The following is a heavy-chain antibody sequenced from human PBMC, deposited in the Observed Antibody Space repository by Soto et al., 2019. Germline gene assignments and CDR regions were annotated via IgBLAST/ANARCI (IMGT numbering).Heavy chain of an antibody. Sequence: GGSLRLSCAASGFTFSSYWMHWVRQAPGKGLVWVSRINTDGTSTSYADSVKGRFTISRDNAKNMLYLQMNSLGAEDTALYYCAIDLTGSVFDYWGQGTLVTVSS. CDR2: INTDGTST. CDR3: AIDLTGSVFDY. V-gene: IGHV3-74*01. CDR1: GFTFSSYW. D-gene: IGHD7-27*01. J-gene: IGHJ4*02.